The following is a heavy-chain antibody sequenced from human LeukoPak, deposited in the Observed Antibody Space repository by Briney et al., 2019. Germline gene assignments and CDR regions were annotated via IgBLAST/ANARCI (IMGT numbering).Heavy chain of an antibody. CDR2: ISSSSSTI. Sequence: PGGSLRLSCAASGSTFSSYSMNWVRQAPGKGLEWVSYISSSSSTIYYADSVKGRFTISRDNAKNSLYLQMNSLRAEDTAVYYCASTTRGGTYYYYMDVWGKGTTVTISS. CDR1: GSTFSSYS. V-gene: IGHV3-48*01. CDR3: ASTTRGGTYYYYMDV. D-gene: IGHD1-1*01. J-gene: IGHJ6*03.